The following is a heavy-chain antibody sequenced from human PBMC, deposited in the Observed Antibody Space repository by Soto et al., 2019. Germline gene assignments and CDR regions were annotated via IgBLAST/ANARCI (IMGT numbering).Heavy chain of an antibody. Sequence: SETLSLTCAVYGGSFSGYYWSWIRQPPGKGLEWIGEINHSGSTNYNPSLKSRVTISVDTSKNQFSLKLSSVTAADTAVYYCARVRYCSSTSCSWGQGTLVTVSS. J-gene: IGHJ5*02. CDR1: GGSFSGYY. CDR3: ARVRYCSSTSCS. V-gene: IGHV4-34*01. CDR2: INHSGST. D-gene: IGHD2-2*01.